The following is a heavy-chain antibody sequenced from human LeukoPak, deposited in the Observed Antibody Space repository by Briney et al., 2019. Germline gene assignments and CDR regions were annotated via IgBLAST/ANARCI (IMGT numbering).Heavy chain of an antibody. Sequence: GGSLRLSCAASGFTFSSYSMNWVRQAPGKGLEWVSYISSSSTIYYADSVKGRFTISRDNAKNSLYLQMNSLRAEDTAVYYCARGWELLDFDYWGQGTLVTVSS. CDR1: GFTFSSYS. D-gene: IGHD1-26*01. J-gene: IGHJ4*02. CDR3: ARGWELLDFDY. V-gene: IGHV3-48*04. CDR2: ISSSSTI.